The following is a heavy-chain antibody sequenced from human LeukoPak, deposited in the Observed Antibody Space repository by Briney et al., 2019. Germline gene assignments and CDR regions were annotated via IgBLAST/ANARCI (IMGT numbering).Heavy chain of an antibody. CDR2: IDPNTGDT. CDR1: GQTLTGYF. J-gene: IGHJ4*02. Sequence: WASVKVSCKASGQTLTGYFIHWVRQAPGQGLEWVGRIDPNTGDTIYAQNFQGRVTVTSATSISTAYMELSRLTSDDTAVYFCARLGLHGSGTYYFFDYWGQGTLVTVSS. V-gene: IGHV1-2*06. CDR3: ARLGLHGSGTYYFFDY. D-gene: IGHD3-10*01.